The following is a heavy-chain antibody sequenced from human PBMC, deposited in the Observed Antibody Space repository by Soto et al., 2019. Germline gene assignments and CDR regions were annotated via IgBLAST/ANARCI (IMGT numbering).Heavy chain of an antibody. CDR3: AKDLGYYYDSSGYHGFDI. J-gene: IGHJ3*02. V-gene: IGHV3-23*01. CDR1: GFTFSSYA. Sequence: PGGSLRHSSAASGFTFSSYAMSWVRQAPGKGLEWVSAISGSGGSTYYADSVKGRFTISRDNSKNTLYLQMNSLRAEDTAVYYCAKDLGYYYDSSGYHGFDIWGQGTMVTVSS. CDR2: ISGSGGST. D-gene: IGHD3-22*01.